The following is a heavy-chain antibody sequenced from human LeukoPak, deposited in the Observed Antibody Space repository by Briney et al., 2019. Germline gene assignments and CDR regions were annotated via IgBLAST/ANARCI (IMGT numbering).Heavy chain of an antibody. V-gene: IGHV4-61*10. Sequence: SETLSLTCTVSGGSISRGNYYWSWIRQPAGKGLEWIGYIYYSGSTNYNPSLKSRVTISVDTSKNQFSLKLSSVTAADTAVYYCARTTGDSYYDYYMDVWGKGTTVTVSS. CDR2: IYYSGST. CDR3: ARTTGDSYYDYYMDV. D-gene: IGHD1-1*01. CDR1: GGSISRGNYY. J-gene: IGHJ6*03.